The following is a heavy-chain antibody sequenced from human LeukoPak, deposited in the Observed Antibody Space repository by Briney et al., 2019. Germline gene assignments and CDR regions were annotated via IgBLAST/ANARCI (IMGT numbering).Heavy chain of an antibody. V-gene: IGHV1-69*04. CDR3: ASYDYGDYQNNNWFDP. CDR2: IIPIFGIA. J-gene: IGHJ5*02. CDR1: GATFSSYA. D-gene: IGHD4-17*01. Sequence: GASVKVSCKASGATFSSYAISWVRQPPGQGLEWMGRIIPIFGIANYAQKFQGRVTITADKSTSTAYMELSSLRSEDTAVYYCASYDYGDYQNNNWFDPWGQGTLVTVSS.